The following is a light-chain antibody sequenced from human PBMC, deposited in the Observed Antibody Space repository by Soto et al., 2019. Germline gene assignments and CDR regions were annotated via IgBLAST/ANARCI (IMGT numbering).Light chain of an antibody. Sequence: ELVMTQSPATLSVSPGERATLSCRASQSVSSNLGWYQQKPGQAPRLLIYGASTRATGITARFSGSGSVTEFTLTISSLQSEDFAVYYCQQYNNWPRTFGQGTKVEIK. CDR2: GAS. V-gene: IGKV3-15*01. CDR3: QQYNNWPRT. J-gene: IGKJ1*01. CDR1: QSVSSN.